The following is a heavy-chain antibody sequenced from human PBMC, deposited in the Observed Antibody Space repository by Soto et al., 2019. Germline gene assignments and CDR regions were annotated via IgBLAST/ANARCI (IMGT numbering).Heavy chain of an antibody. CDR2: INHSGST. J-gene: IGHJ4*02. CDR1: GGSFSGYY. CDR3: ARAIGDYGQLQVDY. Sequence: SETLSLTCAVYGGSFSGYYWSWIRQPPGKGLEWIGEINHSGSTNYNPSLKSRVTISVDTSKNQFSLKLSSVTAADTAVYYCARAIGDYGQLQVDYWGQGTLVTVSS. D-gene: IGHD4-17*01. V-gene: IGHV4-34*01.